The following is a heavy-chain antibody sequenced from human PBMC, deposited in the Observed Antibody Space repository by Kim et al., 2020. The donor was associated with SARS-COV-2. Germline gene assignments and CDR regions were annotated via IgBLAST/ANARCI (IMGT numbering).Heavy chain of an antibody. J-gene: IGHJ4*02. V-gene: IGHV4-4*07. CDR3: AGALGH. Sequence: YASERNNYSPSLQSRVTMSVDMSKNQFSLKLSSVAAADTAVYYCAGALGHWGQGTLVTVSS. CDR2: YASERN. D-gene: IGHD3-16*02.